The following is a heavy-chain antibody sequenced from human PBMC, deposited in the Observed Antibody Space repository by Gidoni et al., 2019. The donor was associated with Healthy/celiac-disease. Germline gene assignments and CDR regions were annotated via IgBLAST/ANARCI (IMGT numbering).Heavy chain of an antibody. CDR1: GGSFSGYY. Sequence: QVQLQQWGAGLLKPSETLSLTCAVYGGSFSGYYWSWIRQPPGKGLEWIGEINHSGSTNYNPSLKSRVTISVDTSKNQFSLKLSSVTAADTAVYYCARGAREPSSIAAPYYYYYYMDVWGKGTTVTVSS. J-gene: IGHJ6*03. CDR2: INHSGST. CDR3: ARGAREPSSIAAPYYYYYYMDV. V-gene: IGHV4-34*01. D-gene: IGHD6-6*01.